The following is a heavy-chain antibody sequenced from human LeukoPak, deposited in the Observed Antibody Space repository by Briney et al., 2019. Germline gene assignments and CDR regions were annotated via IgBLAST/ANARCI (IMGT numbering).Heavy chain of an antibody. D-gene: IGHD6-19*01. Sequence: PGESLKISCKGSGYSFTSYWIGWVRPMPGKGLEWMGIIYPGDSDTGYSPSFQGQVTISADKSISTAYLQWSSLEASDTAMYYCARHYAVGGSMRGIDYWGQGTLVTVSS. J-gene: IGHJ4*02. CDR1: GYSFTSYW. V-gene: IGHV5-51*01. CDR2: IYPGDSDT. CDR3: ARHYAVGGSMRGIDY.